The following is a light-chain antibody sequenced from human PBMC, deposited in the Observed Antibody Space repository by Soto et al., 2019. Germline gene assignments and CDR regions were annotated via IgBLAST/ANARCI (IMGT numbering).Light chain of an antibody. Sequence: QSALTQPASVSGSPGQSTTISCTGTSSDVGGYNYVSWYQQHPGEAPKLIIYDVSNRPSGVSNRFSGSKSGNTASLTISGLQAEDEADYYCSSFTSSHTYVFGPGTKLTVL. J-gene: IGLJ1*01. CDR2: DVS. V-gene: IGLV2-14*01. CDR1: SSDVGGYNY. CDR3: SSFTSSHTYV.